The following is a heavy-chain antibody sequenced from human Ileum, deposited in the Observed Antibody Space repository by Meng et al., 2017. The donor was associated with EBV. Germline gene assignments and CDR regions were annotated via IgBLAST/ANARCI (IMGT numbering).Heavy chain of an antibody. CDR1: GGSFNDYY. CDR2: IDQSGYT. CDR3: ARYGRCNGNSFYCFDP. D-gene: IGHD4-23*01. J-gene: IGHJ5*02. Sequence: QVRLQTWGTGTFEPLGTLSLTWAVYGGSFNDYYWTWLRQPPGKGLEWIGEIDQSGYTKFNPSLSSRATISRDTSNNQFSLRLNSVTAADTALYYCARYGRCNGNSFYCFDPWGQGTLVTASS. V-gene: IGHV4-34*01.